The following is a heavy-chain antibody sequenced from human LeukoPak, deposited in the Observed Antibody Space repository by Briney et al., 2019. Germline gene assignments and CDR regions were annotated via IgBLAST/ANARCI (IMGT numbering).Heavy chain of an antibody. CDR1: GYSITNYW. Sequence: GESLKISCKGSGYSITNYWIGWVRQMPGKGLEWMGLIYPDDSDTRYTPSFQGQVTISADKSISTAYLQWSSLKASDSAMYYCARMGTTTVTTSSGMDVWGQGTTVTVSS. V-gene: IGHV5-51*01. CDR2: IYPDDSDT. J-gene: IGHJ6*02. CDR3: ARMGTTTVTTSSGMDV. D-gene: IGHD4-17*01.